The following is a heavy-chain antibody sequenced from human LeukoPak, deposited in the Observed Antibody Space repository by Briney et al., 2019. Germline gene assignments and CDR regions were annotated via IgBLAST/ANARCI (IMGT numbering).Heavy chain of an antibody. CDR3: ARDRPKGITMVRGVNGHDY. Sequence: ASVKVSCKASGYTFTSYGISWVRQAPGQGLEWMGWISAYNGNTNYAQKLQGRVTMTTDTSTSTAYMELRSLRSDDTAVYYCARDRPKGITMVRGVNGHDYWGQGTLVTVSS. J-gene: IGHJ4*02. D-gene: IGHD3-10*01. CDR1: GYTFTSYG. V-gene: IGHV1-18*01. CDR2: ISAYNGNT.